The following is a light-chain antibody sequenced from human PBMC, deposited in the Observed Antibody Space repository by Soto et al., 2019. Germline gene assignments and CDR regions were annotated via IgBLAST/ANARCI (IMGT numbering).Light chain of an antibody. V-gene: IGKV1-5*02. J-gene: IGKJ1*01. CDR1: RSVDKW. CDR3: EHYNSFWT. CDR2: EAS. Sequence: DIQMTQSPSTLSASLGDRVTIICRASRSVDKWLAWYQQKSGKAPKLLIYEASHLQSGVPSRFGGSGSGTEFTLSIYIMRREGVAPYYCEHYNSFWTLGQGTTVEI.